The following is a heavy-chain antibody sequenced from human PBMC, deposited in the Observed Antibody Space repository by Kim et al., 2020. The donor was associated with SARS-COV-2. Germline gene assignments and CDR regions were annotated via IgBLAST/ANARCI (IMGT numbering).Heavy chain of an antibody. J-gene: IGHJ3*01. V-gene: IGHV3-66*01. CDR1: GIAVSRNY. Sequence: GGSLRLSCLASGIAVSRNYMSWVRQAPGKGLEWVSIVFSGGATYYADSVKGRFTISRDNSKNTLFLQMNSLRDEDTAVYYCAKSTYASNADGFDVWGQG. CDR2: VFSGGAT. D-gene: IGHD2-2*01. CDR3: AKSTYASNADGFDV.